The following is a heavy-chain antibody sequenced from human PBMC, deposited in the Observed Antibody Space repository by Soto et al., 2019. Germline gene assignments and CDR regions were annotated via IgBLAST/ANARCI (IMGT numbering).Heavy chain of an antibody. Sequence: SETLSLTCTVSGGSLSSGDYYWSWIRQPPGEGLEWIGYIYYNGGTHYNPSLSSRVIISVDTSANQFSLRLTSVTAADTAVYYCASRYGPSEFDHWGQGSLVTVSS. CDR2: IYYNGGT. J-gene: IGHJ4*02. V-gene: IGHV4-30-4*01. D-gene: IGHD3-9*01. CDR1: GGSLSSGDYY. CDR3: ASRYGPSEFDH.